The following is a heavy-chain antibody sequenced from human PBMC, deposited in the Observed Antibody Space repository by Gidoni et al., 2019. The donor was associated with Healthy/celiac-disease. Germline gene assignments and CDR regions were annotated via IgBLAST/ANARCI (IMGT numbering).Heavy chain of an antibody. CDR3: TTVMGWIGMDV. CDR1: GSTFSNAW. D-gene: IGHD2-8*01. Sequence: EVQLVESGGGLVKTGGSLRLSCAASGSTFSNAWMSLVRQAPGKGLEWVGRIKSKTDGGTTDYAAPVKGRFTISRDDSKNTLYLQMNSLKAEDTAVYYCTTVMGWIGMDVWGQGTTVTVSS. V-gene: IGHV3-15*01. J-gene: IGHJ6*02. CDR2: IKSKTDGGTT.